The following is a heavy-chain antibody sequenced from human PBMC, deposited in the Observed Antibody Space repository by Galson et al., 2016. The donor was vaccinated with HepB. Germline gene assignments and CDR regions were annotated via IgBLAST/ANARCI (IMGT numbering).Heavy chain of an antibody. CDR3: AHRNYYFWSAFLH. J-gene: IGHJ4*02. V-gene: IGHV2-5*02. CDR2: IYWDDDT. CDR1: GFSLNTDGVG. Sequence: PALVKPTQTLTLTCTFSGFSLNTDGVGVGWFRQPPGKTLEWLAVIYWDDDTRYSPALKTRLTITKDTSKNQVVLTMTNMDPVDTATYYCAHRNYYFWSAFLHGGQGTLLTVSS. D-gene: IGHD3-3*01.